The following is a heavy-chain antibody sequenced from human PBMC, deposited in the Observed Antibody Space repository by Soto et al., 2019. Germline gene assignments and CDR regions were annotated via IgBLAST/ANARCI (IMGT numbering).Heavy chain of an antibody. CDR3: ARLGIAAACRVGPGQDGMDV. V-gene: IGHV5-10-1*01. J-gene: IGHJ6*02. D-gene: IGHD6-13*01. Sequence: GESLKISCKGSGYSFTSYWISWVRQMPGKGLEWMGRIDPSDSYTNYSPSFQGHVTISADKSISTAYLQWSSLKASDTAMYYCARLGIAAACRVGPGQDGMDVWGRGTTVTVSS. CDR2: IDPSDSYT. CDR1: GYSFTSYW.